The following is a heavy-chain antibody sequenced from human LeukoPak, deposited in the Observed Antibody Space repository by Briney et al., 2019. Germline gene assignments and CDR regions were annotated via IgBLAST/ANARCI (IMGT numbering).Heavy chain of an antibody. J-gene: IGHJ1*01. CDR1: GITFKKYL. D-gene: IGHD3-3*01. Sequence: GALKLSFAVVGITFKKYLMPWVRQAPGEGLDWVSRIKNDGKITTYAGSVNCRFTTSRDNAKNTFYRQMNSLRVEDTAVYYCLLIILGGSSQHWGQGTLVTVSS. V-gene: IGHV3-74*01. CDR3: LLIILGGSSQH. CDR2: IKNDGKIT.